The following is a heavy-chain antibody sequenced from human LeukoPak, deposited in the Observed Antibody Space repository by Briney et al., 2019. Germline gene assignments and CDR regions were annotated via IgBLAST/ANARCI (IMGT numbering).Heavy chain of an antibody. D-gene: IGHD6-19*01. V-gene: IGHV3-30*18. CDR2: ISYDGNSK. CDR1: GFTVDSNY. Sequence: GGSLRLSCAASGFTVDSNYLSWVRQAPGKGLEWVAMISYDGNSKQYADLVKGRFTISRGNSKNTLYLQMNSLRTEDTAVYHCAKDLYGSGWYNYFDPWGQGALVTVSS. J-gene: IGHJ5*02. CDR3: AKDLYGSGWYNYFDP.